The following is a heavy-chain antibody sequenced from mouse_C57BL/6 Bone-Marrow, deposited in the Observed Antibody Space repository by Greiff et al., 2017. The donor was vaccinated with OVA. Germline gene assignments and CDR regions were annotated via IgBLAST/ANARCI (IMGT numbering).Heavy chain of an antibody. V-gene: IGHV1-64*01. CDR1: GYTFTSYW. Sequence: QVQLQQPGAELVKPGASVKLSCKASGYTFTSYWMHWVKQRPGQGLEWIGMIHPNSGSTNYNEKFKSKATLTVDKSSSTAYMQLSSLTSEDSAVYYCAPLGGYWYFDVWGTGTTVTVSS. CDR3: APLGGYWYFDV. CDR2: IHPNSGST. J-gene: IGHJ1*03. D-gene: IGHD4-1*01.